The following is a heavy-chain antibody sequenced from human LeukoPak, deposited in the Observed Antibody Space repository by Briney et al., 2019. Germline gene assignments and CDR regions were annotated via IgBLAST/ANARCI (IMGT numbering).Heavy chain of an antibody. J-gene: IGHJ4*02. CDR1: GFTFSSYG. V-gene: IGHV3-30*02. Sequence: GGSLRLSCAASGFTFSSYGMHWVRQAPGKGLEWVAFIRYDGSNKYYADSVKGRFTISRDNSKNTLYLQMNSLRAEDTAVYYCAKEGRYCSSTSCYSSYGSLADYWGQGTLVTVSS. D-gene: IGHD2-2*02. CDR3: AKEGRYCSSTSCYSSYGSLADY. CDR2: IRYDGSNK.